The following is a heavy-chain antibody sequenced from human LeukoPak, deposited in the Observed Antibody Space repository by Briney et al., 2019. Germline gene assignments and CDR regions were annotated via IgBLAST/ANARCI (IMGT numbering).Heavy chain of an antibody. CDR1: GFTFSSYS. D-gene: IGHD6-19*01. J-gene: IGHJ4*02. CDR2: ISSSSSYI. CDR3: AREDSSGWAWVYYFDY. Sequence: GGSLRLSCAASGFTFSSYSMNWVRQAPGKGLEWVSSISSSSSYIYYADSVKGRFTISRDNAKNSLYLQMNSLRAEDTAVYYCAREDSSGWAWVYYFDYWGQGTLVTVSS. V-gene: IGHV3-21*01.